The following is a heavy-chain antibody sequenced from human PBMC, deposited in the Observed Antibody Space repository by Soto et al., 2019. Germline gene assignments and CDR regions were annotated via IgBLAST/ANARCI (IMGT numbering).Heavy chain of an antibody. D-gene: IGHD2-2*01. CDR3: VKAHGPSWRGCYFDY. CDR2: ISYDGSNK. CDR1: GFTFSSYG. J-gene: IGHJ4*02. V-gene: IGHV3-30*18. Sequence: QVQLVESGGGVVQPGRSLRLSCAASGFTFSSYGMHWVRQAPGKGLEWVAGISYDGSNKYYADSVKGRFTISRDNSKNTLYLQMKSLRAEDTAVYYCVKAHGPSWRGCYFDYWGQGTLVTVSS.